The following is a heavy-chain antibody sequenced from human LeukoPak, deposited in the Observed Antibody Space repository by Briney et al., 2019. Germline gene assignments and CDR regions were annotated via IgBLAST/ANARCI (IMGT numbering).Heavy chain of an antibody. CDR2: IYYSGRT. D-gene: IGHD6-19*01. V-gene: IGHV4-59*01. CDR3: AREAGPWAPFYY. CDR1: GGSISSYY. J-gene: IGHJ4*02. Sequence: PSETLSLTCTVSGGSISSYYWSWIRQPPGKGREWVGYIYYSGRTNYNPSLKRRVTISVDTSKNQFSLKLSSLTAADTAVYYCAREAGPWAPFYYWGQGTLVTVSS.